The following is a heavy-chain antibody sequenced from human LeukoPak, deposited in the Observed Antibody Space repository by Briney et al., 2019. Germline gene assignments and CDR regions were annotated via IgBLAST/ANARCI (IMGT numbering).Heavy chain of an antibody. CDR1: VGSLSSYY. CDR3: ARGGSGISNAFDI. V-gene: IGHV4-59*01. J-gene: IGHJ3*02. D-gene: IGHD3-10*01. CDR2: LYYSGST. Sequence: SETLSLTSSVSVGSLSSYYWSWIPQPPGKGLEWIGYLYYSGSTNSNPSLKSRVTMSVDTSKNQFSLKLRSVTAADTAVYYCARGGSGISNAFDIWGQGTMVTVSS.